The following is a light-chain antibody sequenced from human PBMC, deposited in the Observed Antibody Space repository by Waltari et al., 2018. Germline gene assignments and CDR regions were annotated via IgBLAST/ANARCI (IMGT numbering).Light chain of an antibody. CDR2: GAS. CDR3: QQYNNWPPLT. Sequence: EIVMTQSPAPLSVSPGERATLSCRASQSVSSNLAWYQQKPGQAPRLLIYGASTRGTGIPARFSGSGSGTEFTLTISSLQSEDFAVYYCQQYNNWPPLTFGGGTKVEIK. CDR1: QSVSSN. J-gene: IGKJ4*01. V-gene: IGKV3-15*01.